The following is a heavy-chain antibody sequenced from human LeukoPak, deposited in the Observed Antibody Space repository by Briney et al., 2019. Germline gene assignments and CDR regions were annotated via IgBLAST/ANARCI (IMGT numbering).Heavy chain of an antibody. CDR1: GGSISSYY. CDR3: ARHGEQRLIYCDY. D-gene: IGHD6-25*01. V-gene: IGHV4-59*08. Sequence: SETLSLTCTVSGGSISSYYWSWIRQPPGKGLEWIGYIYYSGSTNYNPSLKSRVTISVDTSKNQFSLRLSSVTAADTALYYCARHGEQRLIYCDYWGQGTLVTVSS. CDR2: IYYSGST. J-gene: IGHJ4*02.